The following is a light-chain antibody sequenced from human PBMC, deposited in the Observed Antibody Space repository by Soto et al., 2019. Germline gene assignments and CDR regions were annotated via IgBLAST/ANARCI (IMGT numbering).Light chain of an antibody. V-gene: IGKV3-20*01. J-gene: IGKJ5*01. CDR3: QHFGGTTFT. Sequence: IGLTQSPATLSVSPGERANLSCRASQSVSNNYLAWYQQKPGQAPRLLIYGASNRATGIPDRFSGSGSGTHFTLTISRLEPGDFAVYYCQHFGGTTFTFGQGTRLEI. CDR1: QSVSNNY. CDR2: GAS.